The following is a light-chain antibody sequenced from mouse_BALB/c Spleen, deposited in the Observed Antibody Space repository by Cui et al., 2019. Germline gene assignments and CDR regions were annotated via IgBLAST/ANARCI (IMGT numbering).Light chain of an antibody. CDR3: HQYHNSPYT. V-gene: IGKV4-74*01. CDR1: SSVSSSY. Sequence: QIVLTQSPAIMSASLGERVTMTCTASSSVSSSYLHWYQQKPGSSPKLWIYSTSNLASGVPVRFSGSGSGTSYSLTISSMEAEDAATYYCHQYHNSPYTFGGGTKLEIK. J-gene: IGKJ2*01. CDR2: STS.